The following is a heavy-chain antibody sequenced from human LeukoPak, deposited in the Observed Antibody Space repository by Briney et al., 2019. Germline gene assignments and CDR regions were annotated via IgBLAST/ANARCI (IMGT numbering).Heavy chain of an antibody. Sequence: GGSLRLSCAASGFTFDDYGMSWVRRAPGKGLEWVSGINWNGGSTGYADSVKGRFTISRDNAKNSLYLQMNSLRAEDTALYHCARAVGASSDDAFDIWGQGTMVTVSS. CDR1: GFTFDDYG. CDR3: ARAVGASSDDAFDI. J-gene: IGHJ3*02. V-gene: IGHV3-20*01. D-gene: IGHD4/OR15-4a*01. CDR2: INWNGGST.